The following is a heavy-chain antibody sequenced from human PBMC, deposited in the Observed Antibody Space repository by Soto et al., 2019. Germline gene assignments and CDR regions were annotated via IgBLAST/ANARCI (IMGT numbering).Heavy chain of an antibody. V-gene: IGHV4-61*08. CDR1: SGGHG. D-gene: IGHD3-3*01. Sequence: SGGHGWRRIRKKTGKGLEWIGYIYYSGSTNYNPSLKSRVTISVDTSKNQFSLKLSSVTAADTAVYYCARDIPGGLYDFWRGYQGGSFDPWGHGTLVTVSS. CDR2: IYYSGST. CDR3: ARDIPGGLYDFWRGYQGGSFDP. J-gene: IGHJ5*02.